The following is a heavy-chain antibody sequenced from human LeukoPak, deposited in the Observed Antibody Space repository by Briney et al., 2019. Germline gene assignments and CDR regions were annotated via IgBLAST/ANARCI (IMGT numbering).Heavy chain of an antibody. CDR3: ARDHRYAFDN. J-gene: IGHJ4*01. CDR2: IGISSGNT. CDR1: GFNFIDYS. Sequence: GGSLRLSCAASGFNFIDYSMNWVRQAPGKGLEWISYIGISSGNTKYADSVKGRFTISRDKARNSLYLQMNSLRIEDTAMYYCARDHRYAFDNWGHGTLVTVSS. V-gene: IGHV3-48*01. D-gene: IGHD5-12*01.